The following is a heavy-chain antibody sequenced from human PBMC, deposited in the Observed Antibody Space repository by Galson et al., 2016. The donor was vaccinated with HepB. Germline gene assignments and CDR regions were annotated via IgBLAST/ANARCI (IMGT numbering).Heavy chain of an antibody. CDR3: ARGLRDCNGTSCYGGNWFDP. D-gene: IGHD2-2*01. J-gene: IGHJ5*02. V-gene: IGHV4-61*05. CDR2: IYYSGST. CDR1: GGSISSSSYY. Sequence: SETLSLTCTVSGGSISSSSYYWNWIRQPPGKGLEWIGYIYYSGSTNYNPSLKSRVTISVDTSKNQFSLKLSSVTAADTAVYYCARGLRDCNGTSCYGGNWFDPWGQGTLVTVSS.